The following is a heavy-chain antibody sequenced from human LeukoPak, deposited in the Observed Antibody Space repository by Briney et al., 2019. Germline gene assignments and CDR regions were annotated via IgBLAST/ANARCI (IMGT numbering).Heavy chain of an antibody. CDR1: GFTFTIFW. Sequence: GGSLRLSCAASGFTFTIFWMSWLRQAPGKGLECVAHISGDGSEKSYVDSVRGRFTISRDNAKNSLYLQMNSLGAEDTAVYYCARLSGPAAADYCGQGTLITVSS. D-gene: IGHD2-2*01. V-gene: IGHV3-7*01. CDR2: ISGDGSEK. CDR3: ARLSGPAAADY. J-gene: IGHJ4*01.